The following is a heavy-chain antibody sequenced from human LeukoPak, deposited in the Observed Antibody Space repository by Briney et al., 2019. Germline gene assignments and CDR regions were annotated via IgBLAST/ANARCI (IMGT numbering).Heavy chain of an antibody. CDR2: IRSNSESV. D-gene: IGHD6-13*01. Sequence: GRSLRLSCAASGFTFDDFAMHWVRQAPGKGLEWVSGIRSNSESVGYADSVKGRFTISRDNARNSLYLQMNSLRVGDTAFYYCARERYTSSWGYFEDWGQGTLVTVPS. CDR1: GFTFDDFA. J-gene: IGHJ4*02. V-gene: IGHV3-9*01. CDR3: ARERYTSSWGYFED.